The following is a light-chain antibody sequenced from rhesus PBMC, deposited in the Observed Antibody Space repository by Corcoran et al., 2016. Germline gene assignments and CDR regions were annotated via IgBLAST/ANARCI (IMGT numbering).Light chain of an antibody. J-gene: IGKJ4*01. Sequence: DIQMTQSPSSLSAPVGNRVTITCRPSQGLSNNLAWYQQKPGKVPKLLIYKASPLQSGIPSRFSGSGSGTDFTLTISRLQPDDFATYYCQHGYGILTFGGGTKVEIK. V-gene: IGKV1-25*01. CDR2: KAS. CDR1: QGLSNN. CDR3: QHGYGILT.